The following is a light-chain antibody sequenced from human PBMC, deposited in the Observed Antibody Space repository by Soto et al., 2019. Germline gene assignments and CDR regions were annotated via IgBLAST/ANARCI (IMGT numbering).Light chain of an antibody. V-gene: IGKV3-15*01. Sequence: MTQSPATLSVSPGERVSLSCRVSQSISTNLAWYQQKPGQAPRLLIYGASTRDTHIPDRFSGTGSETEFTLSVSSLQSEDFAIYYCQQYYDWPLVTFGGGTRVEI. CDR1: QSISTN. J-gene: IGKJ4*01. CDR3: QQYYDWPLVT. CDR2: GAS.